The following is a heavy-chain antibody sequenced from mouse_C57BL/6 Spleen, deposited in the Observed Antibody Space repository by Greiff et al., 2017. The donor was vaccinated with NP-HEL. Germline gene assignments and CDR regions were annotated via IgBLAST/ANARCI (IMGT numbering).Heavy chain of an antibody. Sequence: QVQLQQSGAELVKPGASVKLSCKASGYTFTSYWMHWVKQRPGQGLEWIGMIHPNSGSTNYNEKFKSKATLTVDKSSSTAYMQLSSLTSEDSAVYYCARFPTVVATDYWGQGTTLTVSS. J-gene: IGHJ2*01. CDR1: GYTFTSYW. CDR3: ARFPTVVATDY. CDR2: IHPNSGST. D-gene: IGHD1-1*01. V-gene: IGHV1-64*01.